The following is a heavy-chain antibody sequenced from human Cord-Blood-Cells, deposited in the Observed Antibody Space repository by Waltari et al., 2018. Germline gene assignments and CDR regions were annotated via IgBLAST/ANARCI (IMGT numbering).Heavy chain of an antibody. Sequence: QVQLVQSGAEVKKPGPSVKDSCKASGVTFSRDAFSWVRQAPGQGLEWMGGIIPIFGTANYAQKFQGRVTITADESTSTAYMELSSLRSEDTAVYYCARDRKSGSSQHWGQGTLVTVSS. CDR1: GVTFSRDA. D-gene: IGHD1-26*01. J-gene: IGHJ1*01. CDR3: ARDRKSGSSQH. V-gene: IGHV1-69*01. CDR2: IIPIFGTA.